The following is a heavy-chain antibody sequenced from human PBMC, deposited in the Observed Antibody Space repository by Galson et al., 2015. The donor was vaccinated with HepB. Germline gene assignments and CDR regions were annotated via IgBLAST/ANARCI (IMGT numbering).Heavy chain of an antibody. CDR3: TKGHDSVSYLFDF. CDR2: ISWSSGSI. Sequence: SLRLSCAASGFTFHDYAMHWVRQTPGKGLEWVSGISWSSGSIGYADSVRGRFTISRNNDKNSLYLQMNNLRAEDTALYYCTKGHDSVSYLFDFWGQGTLVTVSS. D-gene: IGHD5/OR15-5a*01. J-gene: IGHJ4*02. CDR1: GFTFHDYA. V-gene: IGHV3-9*01.